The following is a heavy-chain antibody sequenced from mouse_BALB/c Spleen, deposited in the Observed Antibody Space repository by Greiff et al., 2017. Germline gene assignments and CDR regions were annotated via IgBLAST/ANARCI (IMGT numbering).Heavy chain of an antibody. CDR3: ARGMNSLLRPHYFDY. V-gene: IGHV5-6-5*01. CDR2: ISSGGST. Sequence: DVQLVESGGGLVKPGGSLKLSCAASGFTFSSYAMSWVRQTPEKRLEWVASISSGGSTYYPDSVKGRFTISRDNARNILYLQMSSLRSEDTAMYYCARGMNSLLRPHYFDYWGQGTTLTVSS. D-gene: IGHD1-2*01. J-gene: IGHJ2*01. CDR1: GFTFSSYA.